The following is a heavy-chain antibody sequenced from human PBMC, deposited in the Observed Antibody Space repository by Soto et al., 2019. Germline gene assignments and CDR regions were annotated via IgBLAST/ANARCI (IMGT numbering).Heavy chain of an antibody. Sequence: EVQLLESGGGLVQPGGSLRLSCAASGFAFGNSVMGYVRQAPGKGPEWVSSIRGDNAAYYADSVKGRFTISRDNSNNMLYLQMSYLRIEDTAVYYCAKLRPREPGWGGYHFEHWGQGALVTVST. CDR3: AKLRPREPGWGGYHFEH. V-gene: IGHV3-23*01. CDR1: GFAFGNSV. D-gene: IGHD2-15*01. CDR2: IRGDNAA. J-gene: IGHJ4*02.